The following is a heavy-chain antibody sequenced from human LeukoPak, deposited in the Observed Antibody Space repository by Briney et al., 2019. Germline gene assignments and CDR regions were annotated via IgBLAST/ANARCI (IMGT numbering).Heavy chain of an antibody. CDR1: GFTFSSYS. Sequence: GGSLRLSCAASGFTFSSYSMNWVRQAPGKGLEWVSSISSSSSYIYYADSVKGRFTISRDNAKNSLYLQMNSLRAEDTAVYYCARVVSSGWEPDFDYWGQGTLVTVSS. CDR2: ISSSSSYI. V-gene: IGHV3-21*01. CDR3: ARVVSSGWEPDFDY. D-gene: IGHD6-19*01. J-gene: IGHJ4*01.